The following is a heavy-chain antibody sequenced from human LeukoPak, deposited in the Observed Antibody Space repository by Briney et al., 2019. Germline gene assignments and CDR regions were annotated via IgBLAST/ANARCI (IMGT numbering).Heavy chain of an antibody. V-gene: IGHV1-69*13. CDR2: IIPIFGTA. J-gene: IGHJ4*02. CDR3: ARSIAAAGNFDY. CDR1: GGTFSSYA. D-gene: IGHD6-13*01. Sequence: ASVKVSCKASGGTFSSYAISWVRQAPGQGLEWMGGIIPIFGTANYAQKFQGRVTITADESTSTAYMELSSLRSEDTAVYYCARSIAAAGNFDYWGQGTLVTVSS.